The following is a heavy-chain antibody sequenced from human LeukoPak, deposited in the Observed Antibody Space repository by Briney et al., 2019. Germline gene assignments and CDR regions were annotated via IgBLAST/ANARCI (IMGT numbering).Heavy chain of an antibody. CDR1: GYTFTSYY. Sequence: AASVKVSCKASGYTFTSYYMHWVRQAPGQGLEWMGWINPNSGGTNYAQKFQGRVTMTRDTSISTAYMELSRLRSDDTAVYYCARGRCSGGSCYSGFYYYYYMDVWGKGTTVTVSS. V-gene: IGHV1-2*02. CDR3: ARGRCSGGSCYSGFYYYYYMDV. J-gene: IGHJ6*03. D-gene: IGHD2-15*01. CDR2: INPNSGGT.